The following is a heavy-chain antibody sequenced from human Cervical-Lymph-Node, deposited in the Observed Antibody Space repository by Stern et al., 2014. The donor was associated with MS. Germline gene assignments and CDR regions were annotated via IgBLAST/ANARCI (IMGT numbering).Heavy chain of an antibody. CDR1: GFAFSRFN. J-gene: IGHJ6*02. CDR2: ISRGSDYT. V-gene: IGHV3-21*01. D-gene: IGHD1-14*01. Sequence: VQLVESGGGLVKPGGSLRLSCAASGFAFSRFNMNWVRQAPGKGLEWVSSISRGSDYTYYIDSVEGRFTISRDNAKNSLYLQMNNLRAEDTGVYYCARLNQLDVWGQGTTVIVSS. CDR3: ARLNQLDV.